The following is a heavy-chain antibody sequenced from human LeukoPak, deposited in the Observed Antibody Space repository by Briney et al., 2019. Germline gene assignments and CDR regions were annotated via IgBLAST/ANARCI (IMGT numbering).Heavy chain of an antibody. J-gene: IGHJ4*02. CDR1: GGSISSHY. V-gene: IGHV4-4*07. D-gene: IGHD3-10*01. CDR3: ARVSRMMVRGAHPMYYFDY. Sequence: PSETLSLTCTVSGGSISSHYWSWIRQPAGKGLEWIGRIYTSGSTNYNPSLKSRVTMSVDTSKNQFSLKLSSVTAADTAVYYCARVSRMMVRGAHPMYYFDYWGQGTLVTVSS. CDR2: IYTSGST.